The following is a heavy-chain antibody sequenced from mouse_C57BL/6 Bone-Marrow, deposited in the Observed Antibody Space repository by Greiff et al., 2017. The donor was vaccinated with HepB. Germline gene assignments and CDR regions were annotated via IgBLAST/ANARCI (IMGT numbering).Heavy chain of an antibody. J-gene: IGHJ4*01. CDR2: INPGSGGT. V-gene: IGHV1-54*01. CDR3: ARGDAMDY. CDR1: GYAFTNYL. Sequence: QVQLQQSGAELVRPGPSVKVSCKASGYAFTNYLIEWVKQRPGQGLEWIGVINPGSGGTNYNEKFKGKATLTADKSSSTAYMQLSSLTSEDSAVYFCARGDAMDYWGQGTSVTVSS.